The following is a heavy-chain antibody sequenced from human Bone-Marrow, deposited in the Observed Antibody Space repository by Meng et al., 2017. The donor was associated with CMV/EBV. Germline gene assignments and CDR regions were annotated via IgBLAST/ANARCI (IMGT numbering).Heavy chain of an antibody. V-gene: IGHV1-8*01. Sequence: ASVKVSCKASGYSFTSYDINWVRQATGQGLEWMGWVNPNSGNTGYAQKFQGRVTMTRYTSISTAYMELSSLRSEDRAVYLCALFGELLSDYYYYGMDVWGQGTMVTVSS. D-gene: IGHD3-10*02. J-gene: IGHJ6*02. CDR2: VNPNSGNT. CDR1: GYSFTSYD. CDR3: ALFGELLSDYYYYGMDV.